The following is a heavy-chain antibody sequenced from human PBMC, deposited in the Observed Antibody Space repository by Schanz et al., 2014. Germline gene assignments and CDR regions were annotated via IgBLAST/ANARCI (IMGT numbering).Heavy chain of an antibody. CDR3: AKAGSGWSTAGYYY. V-gene: IGHV3-30*02. Sequence: QVQMVESGGGVVQPGGSLRLSCAASGFTLSNNGMHWVRQAPGKGLEWVAFIRHDGSSKYYADSVKGRFTMSRDLSKNTLHLQMNSLRAEDTAVYYCAKAGSGWSTAGYYYWGQGTLVDGSS. J-gene: IGHJ4*02. CDR2: IRHDGSSK. CDR1: GFTLSNNG. D-gene: IGHD6-19*01.